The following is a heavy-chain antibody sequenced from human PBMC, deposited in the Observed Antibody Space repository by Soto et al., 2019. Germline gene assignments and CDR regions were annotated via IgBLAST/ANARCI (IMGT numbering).Heavy chain of an antibody. D-gene: IGHD7-27*01. CDR1: GFTFSSYG. V-gene: IGHV3-33*01. Sequence: QVQLVESGGGVVQPGRSLRLSCAASGFTFSSYGMHWVRQAPGKGLEGVAVIWYDGSNKYYADSVKGRFTISRDNSKNTLYLQMNSLRAEDTAVYYCAIDGDGPLDYWGQGTLVTVSS. CDR3: AIDGDGPLDY. CDR2: IWYDGSNK. J-gene: IGHJ4*02.